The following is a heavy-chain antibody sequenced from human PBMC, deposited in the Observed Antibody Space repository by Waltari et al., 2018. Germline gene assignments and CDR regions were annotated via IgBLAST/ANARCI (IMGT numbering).Heavy chain of an antibody. Sequence: EVQLVESGGGLIQPGGSLRLSCAASGFNIHYLYMSWVRQAPGQGLEWVSVIYAGSGGTFYAESVKGRFTVSRDNSKNTVHLDLHSLTGEDSAVYYCARAGLGSPLQWLQLLDSWGRGTLVTVSS. J-gene: IGHJ4*02. CDR2: IYAGSGGT. CDR3: ARAGLGSPLQWLQLLDS. D-gene: IGHD5-12*01. V-gene: IGHV3-53*01. CDR1: GFNIHYLY.